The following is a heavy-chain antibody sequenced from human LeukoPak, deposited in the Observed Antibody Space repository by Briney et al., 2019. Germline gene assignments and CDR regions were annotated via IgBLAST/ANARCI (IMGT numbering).Heavy chain of an antibody. CDR3: ARRGRIAAAGLDY. D-gene: IGHD6-13*01. CDR1: GGSSSGYY. CDR2: INHSGST. V-gene: IGHV4-34*01. Sequence: SETLSLTCAVYGGSSSGYYWSWIRQPPGKGLEWIGEINHSGSTNYNPSLKSRVTISVDTSKNQFSLKLSSVTAADTAVYYCARRGRIAAAGLDYWGQGTLVTVSS. J-gene: IGHJ4*02.